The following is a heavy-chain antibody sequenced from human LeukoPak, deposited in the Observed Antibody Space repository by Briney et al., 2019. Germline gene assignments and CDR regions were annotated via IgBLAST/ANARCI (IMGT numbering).Heavy chain of an antibody. V-gene: IGHV3-66*02. CDR3: ARGGAGYAFDY. CDR2: ISSGGTP. Sequence: GGSLRLSCAASGFTVSTNYVSWVRQAPGKELEWVSVISSGGTPYYADSVKGRFTISRDSSENTLYLQMHSLRAEDTAVYYCARGGAGYAFDYWGQGTLVTVSS. J-gene: IGHJ4*02. CDR1: GFTVSTNY. D-gene: IGHD5-12*01.